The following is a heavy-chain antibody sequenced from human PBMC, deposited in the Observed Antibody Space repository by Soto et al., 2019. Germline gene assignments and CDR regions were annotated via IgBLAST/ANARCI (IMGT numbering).Heavy chain of an antibody. J-gene: IGHJ6*03. Sequence: TLSLTCTVAGGSISSYYWSWIRQPPGKGLDLFGYIYYSGSTNYNPSLKSRVTISVDTSKNQFSLKLSSVTAADTAVYYCAGGYCSSTSCLSHYYYYYYMDVWGKGTTVT. CDR2: IYYSGST. CDR3: AGGYCSSTSCLSHYYYYYYMDV. V-gene: IGHV4-59*08. D-gene: IGHD2-2*01. CDR1: GGSISSYY.